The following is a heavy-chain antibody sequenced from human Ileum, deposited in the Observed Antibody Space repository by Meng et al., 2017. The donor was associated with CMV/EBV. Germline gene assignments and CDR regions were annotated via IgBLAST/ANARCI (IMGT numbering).Heavy chain of an antibody. CDR3: ARQLGGGSWSLHN. CDR1: GGALITSDCL. V-gene: IGHV4-39*01. Sequence: VTGGALITSDCLGGGIRQPPGKGLKWIGSITYTGNTHRNPSLKSRVTMSVDTSMNQFSLKLSSVTAADTAVYYCARQLGGGSWSLHNWGQGILVTVSS. J-gene: IGHJ4*02. D-gene: IGHD6-13*01. CDR2: ITYTGNT.